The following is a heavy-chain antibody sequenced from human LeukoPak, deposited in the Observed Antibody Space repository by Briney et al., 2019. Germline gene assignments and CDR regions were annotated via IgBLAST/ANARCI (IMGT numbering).Heavy chain of an antibody. D-gene: IGHD6-19*01. CDR2: ISTYNGNT. J-gene: IGHJ4*02. Sequence: ASVKVSCKASGYTFTSYGISWVRQAPGQGLEWMGWISTYNGNTNYAQKLQGRVTMTTDTSTSTAYMELRSLRSDDTAVYYCARRRSSGWYAGVFDYWGQGTLATVSS. CDR3: ARRRSSGWYAGVFDY. V-gene: IGHV1-18*01. CDR1: GYTFTSYG.